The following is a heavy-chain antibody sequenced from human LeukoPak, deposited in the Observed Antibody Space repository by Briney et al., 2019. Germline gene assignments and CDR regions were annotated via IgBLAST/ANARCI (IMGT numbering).Heavy chain of an antibody. D-gene: IGHD2-15*01. J-gene: IGHJ5*02. CDR1: GYTFTGYY. CDR3: ARGLGYCSGGSCSDWFDP. Sequence: ALVKVSCKASGYTFTGYYMHRVRQAPGQGLEWMGWINPNSGGTNYAQKFQGRVTMTRDTSISTAYMELSRLRSDDTAVYYCARGLGYCSGGSCSDWFDPWGQGTLVTVSS. CDR2: INPNSGGT. V-gene: IGHV1-2*02.